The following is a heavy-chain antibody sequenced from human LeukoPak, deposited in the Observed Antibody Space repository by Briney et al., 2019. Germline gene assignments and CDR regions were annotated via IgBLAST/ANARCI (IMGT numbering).Heavy chain of an antibody. J-gene: IGHJ4*02. CDR3: ARGGGSGAYLIDS. CDR2: ISGSGGST. D-gene: IGHD3-3*01. CDR1: GFTFSSYA. Sequence: GGSLSLSCAASGFTFSSYAMSWVRQAPGKGLEWVSAISGSGGSTYYADSVKGRFTISRDNSKNTLYLQMNSLRDEDTAVYFCARGGGSGAYLIDSWGQGTLVTVSS. V-gene: IGHV3-23*01.